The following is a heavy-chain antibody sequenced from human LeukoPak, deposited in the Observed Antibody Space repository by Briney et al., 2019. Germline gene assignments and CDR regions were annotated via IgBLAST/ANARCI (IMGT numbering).Heavy chain of an antibody. CDR3: AKEAAAGTT. CDR1: GFTFDDYA. Sequence: GGSLRLSCAASGFTFDDYAMHWVRRAPGKGLEWVSGISWNSGSIGYADSVRGRFTISRDNAKNSLYLQMNSLRAEDTALYYCAKEAAAGTTWGQGTLVTVSS. J-gene: IGHJ5*02. D-gene: IGHD6-13*01. V-gene: IGHV3-9*01. CDR2: ISWNSGSI.